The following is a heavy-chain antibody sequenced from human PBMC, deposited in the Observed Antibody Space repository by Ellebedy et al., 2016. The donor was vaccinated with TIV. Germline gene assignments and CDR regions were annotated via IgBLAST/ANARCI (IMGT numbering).Heavy chain of an antibody. Sequence: PSETLSLTCTVSGDSLSRSSYYWGWFRQPPGKGLEWIGNIYYSGDTDYNPSLKSRVTMSVYTSKNQFSLKLRSVTAADTAVYYCARNPPTYNWVDSWGQGILVTVSS. J-gene: IGHJ5*01. V-gene: IGHV4-39*01. CDR1: GDSLSRSSYY. CDR3: ARNPPTYNWVDS. CDR2: IYYSGDT.